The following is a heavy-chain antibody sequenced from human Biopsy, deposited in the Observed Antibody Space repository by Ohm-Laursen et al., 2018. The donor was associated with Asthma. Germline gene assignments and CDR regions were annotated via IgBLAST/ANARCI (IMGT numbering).Heavy chain of an antibody. CDR1: GASITGGGYY. V-gene: IGHV4-31*03. Sequence: TLSLTCSVSGASITGGGYYWNWIRQHPGKGLEWIGYINYSGSTFYSPSLESRVTVSVDTSKNQFSLKLSSVTAADTAVYYWARDLSGYCTSSACYGFDSWGQGTLVTVSS. CDR3: ARDLSGYCTSSACYGFDS. CDR2: INYSGST. J-gene: IGHJ5*01. D-gene: IGHD2-8*01.